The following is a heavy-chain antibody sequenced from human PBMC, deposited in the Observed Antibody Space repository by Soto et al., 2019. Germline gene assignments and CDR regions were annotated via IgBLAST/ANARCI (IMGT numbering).Heavy chain of an antibody. V-gene: IGHV3-11*01. CDR2: ISSSGSTI. Sequence: GGSLRLSCAASGFTFSDYYMSWIRQAPGKGLEWVSYISSSGSTIYYADSVKGRFTISRDNAKNSLYPQMNSLRAEDTAVYYCARVSWREKYGMDVWGQWTMVTVSS. CDR1: GFTFSDYY. J-gene: IGHJ6*02. CDR3: ARVSWREKYGMDV.